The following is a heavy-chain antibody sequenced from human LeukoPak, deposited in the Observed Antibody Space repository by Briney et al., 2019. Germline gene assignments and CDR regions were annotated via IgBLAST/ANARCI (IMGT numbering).Heavy chain of an antibody. D-gene: IGHD6-13*01. CDR1: GFTFSSYT. J-gene: IGHJ6*04. Sequence: GGPLRLSCAASGFTFSSYTMNWVRQAPGKGLEWVSSITSSSSYIYYTDSVKGRFTISRDNAKNSLYLQMNSLRAEDTAVYYCASSSWYDSPGVVWGKGTTVTVSS. CDR2: ITSSSSYI. V-gene: IGHV3-21*01. CDR3: ASSSWYDSPGVV.